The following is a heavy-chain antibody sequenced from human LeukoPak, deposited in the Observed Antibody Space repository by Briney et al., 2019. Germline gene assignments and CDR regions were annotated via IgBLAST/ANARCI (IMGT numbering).Heavy chain of an antibody. CDR3: AKDRFYYDRDAFYLGDN. CDR1: GFTFSSYA. V-gene: IGHV3-23*01. Sequence: RSGGSLRLSCAASGFTFSSYAMSWVRQAPGKGLEWVSSISGSGGNTYYGDSVKGRFTVSRDNSKNTLYLQMNSLRAEDTAVYYCAKDRFYYDRDAFYLGDNWGQGTLVTVSS. D-gene: IGHD3-22*01. CDR2: ISGSGGNT. J-gene: IGHJ4*02.